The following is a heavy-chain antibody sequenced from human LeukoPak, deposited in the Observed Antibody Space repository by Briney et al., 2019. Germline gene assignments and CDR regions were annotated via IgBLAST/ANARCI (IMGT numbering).Heavy chain of an antibody. J-gene: IGHJ5*02. CDR3: ARLSANWFDP. CDR1: GASVSTYY. V-gene: IGHV4-4*07. Sequence: SETLPLTCTVSGASVSTYYWTWIRQPAGKGLEWIGRVYISGSPIYNPSLKSRVTTSVDTSKNQFSLKLTSVTAADTAVYYCARLSANWFDPWGQGTLVTVSS. CDR2: VYISGSP.